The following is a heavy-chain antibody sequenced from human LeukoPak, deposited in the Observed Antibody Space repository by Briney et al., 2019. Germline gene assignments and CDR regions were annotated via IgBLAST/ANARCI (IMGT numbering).Heavy chain of an antibody. CDR2: IIPIFGTA. CDR1: GGTFSSYA. D-gene: IGHD3-22*01. V-gene: IGHV1-69*13. CDR3: ATNYYDSSGAYYYYGMDV. J-gene: IGHJ6*02. Sequence: ASVRVSCKASGGTFSSYAISWVRQAPGQGLEWMGGIIPIFGTANYAQKFQGRVTITADESTTTAYMELSSLRSEDTAVYYCATNYYDSSGAYYYYGMDVWGQGTTVTVSS.